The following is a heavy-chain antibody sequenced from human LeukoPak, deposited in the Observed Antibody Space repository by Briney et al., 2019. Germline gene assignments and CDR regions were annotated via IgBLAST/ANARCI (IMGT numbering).Heavy chain of an antibody. Sequence: GGSLRLSCAASGFTFSSYAMSSVRQASGKELEWVSAITGGGASTYYSQSVKGRFTISRDNSKNTLYLQMNSLRAEDTAIYYCARDRIAVGKTTRVNFDYWGQGTLVTVSS. CDR3: ARDRIAVGKTTRVNFDY. CDR2: ITGGGAST. CDR1: GFTFSSYA. V-gene: IGHV3-23*01. D-gene: IGHD6-19*01. J-gene: IGHJ4*02.